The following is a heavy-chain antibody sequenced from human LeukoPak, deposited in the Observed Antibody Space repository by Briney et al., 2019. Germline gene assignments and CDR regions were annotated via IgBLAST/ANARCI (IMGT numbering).Heavy chain of an antibody. V-gene: IGHV3-7*01. CDR2: IKQDGSEK. CDR1: GVTFSSYW. Sequence: GGSLRLSCAASGVTFSSYWMSWVRQAPGKGLEWVANIKQDGSEKYYVDSVKGRFTISRDNAKNSLYLQMNSLRAEATDVYYCARAPGGYDILTGYYAKYYFDYWGQGTLVTVSS. CDR3: ARAPGGYDILTGYYAKYYFDY. J-gene: IGHJ4*02. D-gene: IGHD3-9*01.